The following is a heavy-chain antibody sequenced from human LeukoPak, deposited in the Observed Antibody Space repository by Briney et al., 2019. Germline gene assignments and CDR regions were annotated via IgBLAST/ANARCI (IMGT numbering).Heavy chain of an antibody. J-gene: IGHJ5*02. CDR2: ISSSGSTI. Sequence: PGGSLRLSCSASGFTFSSYEMNWVRQAPGKGLEWVSYISSSGSTIYYADSVKGRFTISRDNAKNSLYLQMNSLRAEDTAVYYCARDFAFEALVPWGQGTLVTVSS. CDR3: ARDFAFEALVP. D-gene: IGHD5-18*01. CDR1: GFTFSSYE. V-gene: IGHV3-48*03.